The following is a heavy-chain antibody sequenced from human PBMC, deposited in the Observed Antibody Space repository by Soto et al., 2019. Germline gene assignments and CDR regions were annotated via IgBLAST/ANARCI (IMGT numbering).Heavy chain of an antibody. CDR3: ARSGLPFDY. CDR2: ISRNGGSI. V-gene: IGHV3-64*01. Sequence: EVQLVESGGGLVQPGGSLRLSCAASGFTFSSYAMHWVRQAPGKGLEYVSGISRNGGSIYSSNSVKGRFTISRDNSMSTLYLQVGSLRAEDMAVYCCARSGLPFDYWGQGTLVTVSS. CDR1: GFTFSSYA. J-gene: IGHJ4*02. D-gene: IGHD2-21*02.